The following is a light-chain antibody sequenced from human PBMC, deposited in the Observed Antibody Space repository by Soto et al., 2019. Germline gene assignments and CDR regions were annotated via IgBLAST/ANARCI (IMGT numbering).Light chain of an antibody. V-gene: IGKV1-5*01. CDR2: DVS. CDR3: QQYHRYST. CDR1: QSINAW. Sequence: DVHITQAHSTLSASVGDRVTITCRASQSINAWLAWYQQKPGKAPKLLIYDVSTLASGAPSRFSGSASGTEFTLTISNLESDDFASYYCQQYHRYSTFGQGTKVDI. J-gene: IGKJ1*01.